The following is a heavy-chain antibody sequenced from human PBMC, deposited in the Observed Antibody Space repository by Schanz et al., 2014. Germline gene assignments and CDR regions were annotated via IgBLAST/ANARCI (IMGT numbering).Heavy chain of an antibody. J-gene: IGHJ6*02. CDR2: IMPLRGIG. D-gene: IGHD6-19*01. V-gene: IGHV1-69*04. CDR1: GYTFTDYG. Sequence: QVQVVQSGAEVKKPGASVKVSCKASGYTFTDYGVIWVRQVPGQGLEWLGRIMPLRGIGNNAWKFQDRLTITADKSMNITYMELSSLGTEDTAVDYCTRLRRADPNGFDVWGQGTTVTVS. CDR3: TRLRRADPNGFDV.